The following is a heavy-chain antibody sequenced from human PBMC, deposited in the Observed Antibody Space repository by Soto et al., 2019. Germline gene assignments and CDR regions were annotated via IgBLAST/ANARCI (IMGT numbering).Heavy chain of an antibody. Sequence: DVQLLESGGGLVQPGGSLTLSCAASGFSFSTYAMHWVRQAPGKGLEWVSTIKDSGDSTYFVDSVRGRFTISRDNSKNTLYLGMTSLRAEDTALYYCVKGGASYTSCWYANWGQGILVTVSS. V-gene: IGHV3-23*01. J-gene: IGHJ4*02. CDR2: IKDSGDST. CDR1: GFSFSTYA. D-gene: IGHD6-19*01. CDR3: VKGGASYTSCWYAN.